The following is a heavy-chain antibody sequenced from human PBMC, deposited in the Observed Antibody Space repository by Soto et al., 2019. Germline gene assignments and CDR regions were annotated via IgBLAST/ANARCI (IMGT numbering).Heavy chain of an antibody. CDR3: AREGTGGGHSYGAFDY. V-gene: IGHV3-30*04. CDR1: GFTFSIFA. D-gene: IGHD5-18*01. Sequence: QVQLVESGGGVVQPGKSLRLSCAASGFTFSIFALHWVRQAPGKGLEWVSRMSYDGNSKHYADSVKGRFTISRDISKNTLYLEMNSLRPEDTAVYYCAREGTGGGHSYGAFDYWGRGTLVTVSS. J-gene: IGHJ4*02. CDR2: MSYDGNSK.